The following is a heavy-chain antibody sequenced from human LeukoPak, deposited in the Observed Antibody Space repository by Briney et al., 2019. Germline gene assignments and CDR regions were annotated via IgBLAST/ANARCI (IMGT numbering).Heavy chain of an antibody. V-gene: IGHV3-23*01. D-gene: IGHD1-26*01. CDR3: AKDHTVGATFGVYFDY. Sequence: GGSLRLSCVASGFTLSSYAVSWVRQAPGKGLQWVSSLGISGDYAWYAGSVKGRFTISRDSSKNTLYLQMNRLGAEDTAVYYCAKDHTVGATFGVYFDYWGQGTLVTVSS. CDR2: LGISGDYA. CDR1: GFTLSSYA. J-gene: IGHJ4*02.